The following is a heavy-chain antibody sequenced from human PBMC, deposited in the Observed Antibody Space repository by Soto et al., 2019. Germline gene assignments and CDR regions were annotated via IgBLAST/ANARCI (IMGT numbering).Heavy chain of an antibody. CDR1: GGSISSSSYY. Sequence: SETLSLTCTVSGGSISSSSYYWGWIRQPPGKGLEWIGSIYYSGSTYYDPSLKSRVTISVDTSKNQFSLKLSSVTAADTAVYYCARAAGGYSSSSAWFDPWGQGTLVTV. D-gene: IGHD6-6*01. V-gene: IGHV4-39*01. CDR2: IYYSGST. J-gene: IGHJ5*02. CDR3: ARAAGGYSSSSAWFDP.